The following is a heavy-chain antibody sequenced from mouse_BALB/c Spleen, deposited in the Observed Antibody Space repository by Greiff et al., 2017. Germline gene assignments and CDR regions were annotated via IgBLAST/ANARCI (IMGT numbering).Heavy chain of an antibody. D-gene: IGHD3-3*01. CDR3: ARGDWKGY. V-gene: IGHV5-17*02. CDR1: GFTFSSFG. CDR2: ISSGSSTI. Sequence: EVQLQESGGGLVQPGGSRKLSCAASGFTFSSFGMHWVRQAPEKGLEWVAYISSGSSTIYYADTVKGRFTISRDNPKNTLFLQMTSLRSEDTAMYYCARGDWKGYWGQGTTLTVSS. J-gene: IGHJ2*01.